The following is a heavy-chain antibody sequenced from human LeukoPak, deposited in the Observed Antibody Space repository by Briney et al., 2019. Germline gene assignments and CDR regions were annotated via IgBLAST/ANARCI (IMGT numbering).Heavy chain of an antibody. CDR1: GFTSGIYA. CDR2: FSGGGDS. J-gene: IGHJ4*02. CDR3: GEEVERHFDLKY. V-gene: IGHV3-23*01. Sequence: GGSLRLSCAASGFTSGIYAVSWVRAAPGKGLEWVSAFSGGGDSYYADSVKGRFTISRDNSKKILYLQMNSLRAEDTAVYYCGEEVERHFDLKYWGQGTLVTVSS.